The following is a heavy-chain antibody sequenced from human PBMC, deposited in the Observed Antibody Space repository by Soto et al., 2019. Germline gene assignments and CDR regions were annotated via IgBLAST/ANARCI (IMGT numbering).Heavy chain of an antibody. CDR3: ARDRVPAAANYYYYYGMDV. V-gene: IGHV4-31*03. D-gene: IGHD2-2*01. CDR1: GGSISSGGYY. J-gene: IGHJ6*02. CDR2: IYYSGST. Sequence: QVQLQESGPGLVKPSQTLSLTCTVSGGSISSGGYYWSWIRQHPGKGLEWIGYIYYSGSTYYNPSLKSRVTISVDTSKNQFSLKLSSVTAADTAVYYCARDRVPAAANYYYYYGMDVWGQGTTVTVSS.